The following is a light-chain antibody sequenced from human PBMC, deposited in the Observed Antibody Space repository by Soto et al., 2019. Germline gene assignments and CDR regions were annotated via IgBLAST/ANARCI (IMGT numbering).Light chain of an antibody. V-gene: IGKV3-20*01. CDR1: QSVSSNY. Sequence: EIVLTQSPGTLSLSPGERATLSCRASQSVSSNYLAWYQQKPGQAPMLLIYGASSRATGIPDRFSGSGSGTDFTLTISRLEPEDFAVYYCQHYYSSPYTSGQGTKLEMK. CDR3: QHYYSSPYT. J-gene: IGKJ2*01. CDR2: GAS.